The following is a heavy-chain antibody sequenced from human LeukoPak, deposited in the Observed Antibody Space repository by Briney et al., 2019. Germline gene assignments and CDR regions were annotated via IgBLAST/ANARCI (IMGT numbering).Heavy chain of an antibody. CDR3: ARGGTGGSRDY. J-gene: IGHJ4*02. Sequence: GGSLRLSCAASGFTFTDHWMSWVRQAPGKGLEWVANINEDGSEKYYVDSVKGRFTISRDNAKKSLYLQMNSLRAEDTAVYYCARGGTGGSRDYWGQGTLVTVSS. V-gene: IGHV3-7*01. D-gene: IGHD7-27*01. CDR2: INEDGSEK. CDR1: GFTFTDHW.